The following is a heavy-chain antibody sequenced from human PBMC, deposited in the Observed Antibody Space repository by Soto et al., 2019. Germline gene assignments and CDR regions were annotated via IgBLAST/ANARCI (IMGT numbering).Heavy chain of an antibody. J-gene: IGHJ4*02. D-gene: IGHD5-12*01. CDR1: GFTFSSYS. Sequence: EVQLVESGGGLVQPGGSLRLSCAASGFTFSSYSMNWVRQAPGKGLEWVSYMSSSSSTIYYADSVKGRFTLSRNNAKNSLYLQMNSLRAEDTAVYYCARRTKDIVATISHWGQGNLGTVSS. V-gene: IGHV3-48*01. CDR3: ARRTKDIVATISH. CDR2: MSSSSSTI.